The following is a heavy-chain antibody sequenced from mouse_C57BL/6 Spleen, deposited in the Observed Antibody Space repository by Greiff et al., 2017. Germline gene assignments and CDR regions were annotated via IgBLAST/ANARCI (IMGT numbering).Heavy chain of an antibody. CDR3: ARSGNYDGWFAY. CDR2: INPSTGGT. Sequence: VQLKESGPELVKPGASVKISCKASGYSFTGYYMNWVKQSPEKSLEWIGEINPSTGGTTYNQKFKAKATLTVDKSSSTAYMQLKSLTAEDSAVYYCARSGNYDGWFAYWGQGTLVTVSA. CDR1: GYSFTGYY. D-gene: IGHD2-4*01. J-gene: IGHJ3*01. V-gene: IGHV1-42*01.